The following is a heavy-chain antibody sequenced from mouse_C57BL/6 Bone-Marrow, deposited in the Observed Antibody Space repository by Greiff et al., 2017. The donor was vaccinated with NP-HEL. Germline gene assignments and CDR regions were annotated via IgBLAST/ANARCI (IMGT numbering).Heavy chain of an antibody. CDR1: GYTFTSYW. CDR2: IDPSDSYT. D-gene: IGHD1-1*01. J-gene: IGHJ1*03. Sequence: QVQLQQPGAELVRPGTSVKLSCKASGYTFTSYWMHWVTQRPGQGLEWIGVIDPSDSYTNYNQKFKGKATLTVDTSSSTAYMQLSSLTSEDSAVYYCARMELPITTVVAHWYFDVWGTGTTVTVSS. V-gene: IGHV1-59*01. CDR3: ARMELPITTVVAHWYFDV.